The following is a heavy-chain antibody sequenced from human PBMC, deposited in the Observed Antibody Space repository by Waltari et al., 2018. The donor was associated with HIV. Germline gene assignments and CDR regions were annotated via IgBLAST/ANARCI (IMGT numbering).Heavy chain of an antibody. CDR1: GFTFSSYG. V-gene: IGHV3-33*01. D-gene: IGHD3-22*01. J-gene: IGHJ4*02. Sequence: QVQLVESGGGVVQPGRSLRLSCAASGFTFSSYGMHWVRQAPGKGLEWVAVIWYDGSNKYYADSVKGRFTISRDNSKNTLYLQMNSLRAEDTAVYYCARDSALNYYDSSGYYVTYFDYWGQGTLVTVSS. CDR2: IWYDGSNK. CDR3: ARDSALNYYDSSGYYVTYFDY.